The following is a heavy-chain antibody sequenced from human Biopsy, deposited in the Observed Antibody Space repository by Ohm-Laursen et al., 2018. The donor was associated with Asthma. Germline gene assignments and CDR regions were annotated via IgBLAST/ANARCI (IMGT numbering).Heavy chain of an antibody. V-gene: IGHV1-58*01. CDR1: GVALSGYT. Sequence: GASVKVSRKASGVALSGYTFEWVRQARGLGLEWIAWIVFASGATNYAQNFQDRLTVTRDMSAGSVSMELRGLSSTDTAVYYCAAGRTSLQGESLIWGQGTLVSVSS. CDR3: AAGRTSLQGESLI. D-gene: IGHD2/OR15-2a*01. J-gene: IGHJ4*01. CDR2: IVFASGAT.